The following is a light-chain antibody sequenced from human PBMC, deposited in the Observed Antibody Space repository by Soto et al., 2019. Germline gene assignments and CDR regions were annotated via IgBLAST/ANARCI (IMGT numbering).Light chain of an antibody. J-gene: IGLJ2*01. CDR3: GSYAGSRTPVV. Sequence: QSALTQPASVSGSPGQSITISCTGTSSDVGSYNLVSWYQQHPGKAPKLMIYDGSKRPSGVSNRFSGSKSGNTASLTICGLQSEDEADYYCGSYAGSRTPVVFGGGTKVTVL. CDR2: DGS. V-gene: IGLV2-23*01. CDR1: SSDVGSYNL.